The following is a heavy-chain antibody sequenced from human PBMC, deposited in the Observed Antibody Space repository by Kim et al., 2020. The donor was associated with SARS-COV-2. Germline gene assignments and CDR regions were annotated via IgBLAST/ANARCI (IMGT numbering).Heavy chain of an antibody. CDR3: ARAAVDTAMVTGLYYYGMDV. CDR1: GGTFSSYA. Sequence: SVKVSCKASGGTFSSYAISWVRQAPGQGLEWMGGIIPIFGTANYAQKFQGRVTITADESTSTAYMELSSLRSEDTAVYYCARAAVDTAMVTGLYYYGMDVSGQGTTVTVSS. CDR2: IIPIFGTA. D-gene: IGHD5-18*01. V-gene: IGHV1-69*13. J-gene: IGHJ6*02.